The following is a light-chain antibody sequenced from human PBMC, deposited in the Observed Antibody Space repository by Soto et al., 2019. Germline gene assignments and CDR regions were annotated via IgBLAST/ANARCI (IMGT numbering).Light chain of an antibody. V-gene: IGKV1-39*01. CDR3: QQSYSTLLIT. CDR1: QAINTY. CDR2: GTS. J-gene: IGKJ5*01. Sequence: DIQMTQSPSFLSASVGDRVTISCRASQAINTYLNWYQQNPGKAPKLLIYGTSDLQNGVPSRFXSGGSGTDVTLTISSLQPEDFATYYCQQSYSTLLITFGQGTRLEV.